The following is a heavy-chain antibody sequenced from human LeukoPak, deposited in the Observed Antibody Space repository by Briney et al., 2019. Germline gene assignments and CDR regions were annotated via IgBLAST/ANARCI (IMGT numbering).Heavy chain of an antibody. Sequence: PSETLSLTCTVSGVSISSYYWSWIRQPPGKGLEWIGYIYYSGSTNYNPSLKSRVTISVDTSKNQFSLKLSSVTAADTAVYYCARETWDLYYFDYWGQGTLVTVSS. V-gene: IGHV4-59*01. CDR2: IYYSGST. CDR1: GVSISSYY. J-gene: IGHJ4*02. D-gene: IGHD1-26*01. CDR3: ARETWDLYYFDY.